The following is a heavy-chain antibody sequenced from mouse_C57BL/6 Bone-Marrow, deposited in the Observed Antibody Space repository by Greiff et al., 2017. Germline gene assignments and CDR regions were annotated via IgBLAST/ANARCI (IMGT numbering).Heavy chain of an antibody. D-gene: IGHD1-1*01. Sequence: EVKLVESGGGLVKPGGSLKLSCAASGFTFSSYAMSWVRQTPEKRLEWVATISDGGSYTYYPDNVKGRFTISRDNAKNNLYLQMSHLKSEDTAMYYCARVLITTGCAYSGQRTLVTVSA. CDR1: GFTFSSYA. J-gene: IGHJ3*01. CDR2: ISDGGSYT. V-gene: IGHV5-4*03. CDR3: ARVLITTGCAY.